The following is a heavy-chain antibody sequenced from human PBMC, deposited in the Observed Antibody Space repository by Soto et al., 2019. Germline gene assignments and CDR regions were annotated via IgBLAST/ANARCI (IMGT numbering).Heavy chain of an antibody. D-gene: IGHD3-10*01. CDR3: AKGKGEYYYGSGIYYLHYFDY. V-gene: IGHV3-23*01. CDR1: GFTFSRYA. Sequence: GGSLRLSCAASGFTFSRYAMSWVRQAPGKGLEWVSAISDSGSGAYYADSVKGRFTISRDNSKNTLWLQMNSLRAEDTAVYYCAKGKGEYYYGSGIYYLHYFDYWGQGTLATVSS. CDR2: ISDSGSGA. J-gene: IGHJ4*02.